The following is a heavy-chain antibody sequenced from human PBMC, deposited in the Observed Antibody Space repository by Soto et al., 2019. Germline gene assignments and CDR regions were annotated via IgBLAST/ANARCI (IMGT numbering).Heavy chain of an antibody. J-gene: IGHJ5*02. V-gene: IGHV4-38-2*01. D-gene: IGHD3-22*01. CDR1: GYSISSGYY. Sequence: PSETLSLTCAVSGYSISSGYYWGWLRQPPGKGLEWIGSIYHGGSTYYTPSLNSRVTLSIDMTNNHVSLILNSVTAADTAVYYCVRVAARVTYYYDRSPYTFVNRFDPWGQGTLVTVSS. CDR2: IYHGGST. CDR3: VRVAARVTYYYDRSPYTFVNRFDP.